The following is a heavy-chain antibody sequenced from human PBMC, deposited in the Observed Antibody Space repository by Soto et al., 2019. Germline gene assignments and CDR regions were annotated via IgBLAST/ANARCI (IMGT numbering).Heavy chain of an antibody. V-gene: IGHV4-30-4*01. J-gene: IGHJ5*02. Sequence: SETLSLTCTVSGGSISSGDYYWSWIRQPPGKGLEWIGYIYYSGSTYYNPSLKSRVTISVDTSKNQFSLKLSSVTAADTAVYYCARMIWFGELAVWFHPWGQGTLVTVSS. CDR1: GGSISSGDYY. D-gene: IGHD3-10*01. CDR3: ARMIWFGELAVWFHP. CDR2: IYYSGST.